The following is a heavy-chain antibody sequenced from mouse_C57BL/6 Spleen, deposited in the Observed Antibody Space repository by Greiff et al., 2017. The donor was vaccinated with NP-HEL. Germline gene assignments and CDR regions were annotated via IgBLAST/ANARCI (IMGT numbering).Heavy chain of an antibody. CDR2: INPNNGGT. V-gene: IGHV1-26*01. CDR1: GYTFTDYY. D-gene: IGHD2-4*01. J-gene: IGHJ3*01. CDR3: ASDYDGFAY. Sequence: VQLKQSGPELVKPGASVKISCKASGYTFTDYYMNWVKQSHGKSLEWIGDINPNNGGTSYNQKFKGKATLTVDKSSSTAYMELRSLTSEDSAVYYCASDYDGFAYWGQGTLVTVSA.